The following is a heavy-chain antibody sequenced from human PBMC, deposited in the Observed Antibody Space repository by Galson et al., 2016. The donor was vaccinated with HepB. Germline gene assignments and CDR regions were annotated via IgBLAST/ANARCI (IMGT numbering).Heavy chain of an antibody. CDR2: IKFDGNEK. CDR1: GFTFSSYW. J-gene: IGHJ4*02. CDR3: AVGGHVDY. V-gene: IGHV3-7*03. Sequence: LRLSCAASGFTFSSYWMTWVRQAPGKGLEWVANIKFDGNEKDYVDSVKGRFTISRDNAKNSLYLQMNSLRADDTAVYYCAVGGHVDYWGQGTLVTVSS. D-gene: IGHD1-26*01.